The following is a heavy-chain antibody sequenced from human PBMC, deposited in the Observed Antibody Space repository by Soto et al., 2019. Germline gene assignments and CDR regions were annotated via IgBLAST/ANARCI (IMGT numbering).Heavy chain of an antibody. CDR2: IYYSGST. J-gene: IGHJ4*01. CDR3: ARSYYYDSSNFDY. V-gene: IGHV4-31*03. Sequence: SETLSLTCTVSGGSISSGGYYWSWIRQHPGKGLEWIGYIYYSGSTYYNPSLKSRVTISVDTSKNQFSLKLSSVTAADTAVYYCARSYYYDSSNFDYWGQGTLDTVSS. D-gene: IGHD3-22*01. CDR1: GGSISSGGYY.